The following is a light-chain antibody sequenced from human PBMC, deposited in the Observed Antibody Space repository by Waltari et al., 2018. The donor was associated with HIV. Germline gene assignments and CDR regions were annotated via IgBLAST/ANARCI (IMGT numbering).Light chain of an antibody. CDR3: QQYHNPPLT. CDR2: DAS. Sequence: DIQMTQSPSSLSASVGDRVTITCQASQDISNYLNWYQQKPGKAPKLLIYDASNLEKGVPSRFRGSGSGTDFTFTISSLQPEDIATYYCQQYHNPPLTFGGGTKVEIK. J-gene: IGKJ4*01. V-gene: IGKV1-33*01. CDR1: QDISNY.